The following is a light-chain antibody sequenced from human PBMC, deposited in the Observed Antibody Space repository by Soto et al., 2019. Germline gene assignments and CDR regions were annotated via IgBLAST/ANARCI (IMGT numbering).Light chain of an antibody. J-gene: IGKJ4*01. CDR2: GAS. CDR3: QQSYSTPST. Sequence: EIVMTQSPATLSVSPGEGATLSCRASQSVGINLAWYQQKPGQAPRLLIFGASTRATGIPARFSGSGSGTQFALTISSLQSEDFAVYYCQQSYSTPSTFGGGTNVEIK. CDR1: QSVGIN. V-gene: IGKV3-15*01.